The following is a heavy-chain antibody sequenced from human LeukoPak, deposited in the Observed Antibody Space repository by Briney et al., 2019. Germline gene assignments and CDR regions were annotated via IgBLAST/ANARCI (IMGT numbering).Heavy chain of an antibody. V-gene: IGHV1-2*02. D-gene: IGHD2-15*01. CDR3: ARGPYCSGGSCYPCDY. CDR1: GYTFTGYY. Sequence: ASLKVSCKASGYTFTGYYMHWVRQAPGQGLEWMGWINPISGGTNYAQKFQGRVTMTRDTSISTAYMELRRLRSDDTAVYYCARGPYCSGGSCYPCDYWGQGTLVTVSS. J-gene: IGHJ4*02. CDR2: INPISGGT.